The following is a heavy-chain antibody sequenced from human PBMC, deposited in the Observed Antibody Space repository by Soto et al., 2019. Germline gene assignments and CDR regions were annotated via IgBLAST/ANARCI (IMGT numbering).Heavy chain of an antibody. V-gene: IGHV1-8*01. CDR2: MNPNSGNT. CDR1: GYTFTSYD. J-gene: IGHJ6*03. CDR3: ARAGLTHYYYYYYMDV. Sequence: ASVKVSCKASGYTFTSYDINWVRRATGQGLEWMGWMNPNSGNTGYAQKFQGRVTMTRNTSISTAYMELSSLRSEDTAVYYCARAGLTHYYYYYYMDVWGKGTTVTVSS. D-gene: IGHD2-21*01.